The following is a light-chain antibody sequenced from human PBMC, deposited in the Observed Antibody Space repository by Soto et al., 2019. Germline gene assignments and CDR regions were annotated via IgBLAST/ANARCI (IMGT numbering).Light chain of an antibody. J-gene: IGKJ5*01. CDR3: QQCSDWPLFT. Sequence: EIVMTQSPATLSVSPGETATLSCRASQSVSRYLAWYQHRPGQAPRLLIYDASTRATGIPARFSGSGSGTEVTLPISGLQSEDFAVYSCQQCSDWPLFTFGQGTRLEIK. CDR2: DAS. CDR1: QSVSRY. V-gene: IGKV3-15*01.